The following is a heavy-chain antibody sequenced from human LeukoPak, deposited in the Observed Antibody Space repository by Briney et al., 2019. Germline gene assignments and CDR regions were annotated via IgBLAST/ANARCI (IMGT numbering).Heavy chain of an antibody. CDR2: IYTSGST. J-gene: IGHJ4*02. D-gene: IGHD6-19*01. CDR3: ARGGPTVAYGTDPFDY. Sequence: SETQSLTCTVSGGSISSYYWSRIRQPAGKGLEWIGRIYTSGSTNYNPSLKSRVTMSVDTSKNQFSLKLRSVTAADTAVYYCARGGPTVAYGTDPFDYWGQGTLVTVSS. V-gene: IGHV4-4*07. CDR1: GGSISSYY.